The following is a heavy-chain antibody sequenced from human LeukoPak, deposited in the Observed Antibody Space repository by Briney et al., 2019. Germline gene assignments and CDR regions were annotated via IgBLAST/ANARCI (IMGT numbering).Heavy chain of an antibody. Sequence: ASVKVSCKASDFRFTSFGVSWVRQAPGQGLEWMGWISTYIGVTHYAEKFEDRVTMTIDTSTTTAYMELRSLRYDDTAVYYCARDSDYSGNGNGDWFDPWGQGTVVTVSS. V-gene: IGHV1-18*04. D-gene: IGHD4-11*01. CDR1: DFRFTSFG. CDR2: ISTYIGVT. J-gene: IGHJ5*02. CDR3: ARDSDYSGNGNGDWFDP.